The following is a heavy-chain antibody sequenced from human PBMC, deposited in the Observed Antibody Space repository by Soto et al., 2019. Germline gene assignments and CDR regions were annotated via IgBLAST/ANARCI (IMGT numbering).Heavy chain of an antibody. CDR3: ARDWESSVSTWSFGVL. Sequence: QVQLVQSGAEVKKPGSSVKVSCKSSGGTSSPYTINWVRQAPGQGLEWMGRIIPFLGVTNYGVKFQARVTITADKAKNTAYMELRGLRFEDTAVYYCARDWESSVSTWSFGVLWGRGTLVTVSS. J-gene: IGHJ4*02. CDR1: GGTSSPYT. D-gene: IGHD3-16*01. V-gene: IGHV1-69*08. CDR2: IIPFLGVT.